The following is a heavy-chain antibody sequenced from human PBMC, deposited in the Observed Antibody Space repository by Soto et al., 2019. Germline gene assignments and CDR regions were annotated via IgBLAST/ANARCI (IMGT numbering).Heavy chain of an antibody. CDR3: ARGEYDFWSGYCDF. V-gene: IGHV1-8*01. CDR1: GYAFISYH. Sequence: QVQLVQSGAEVKQPGASVKVSCKASGYAFISYHITWVRQATGQGLEWMGWMNPNSGNSGIAQKFEGRITMTSNTSLSTAYMELSSLRSDDTAVYYCARGEYDFWSGYCDFWGQGTLVTVSS. CDR2: MNPNSGNS. D-gene: IGHD3-3*01. J-gene: IGHJ4*02.